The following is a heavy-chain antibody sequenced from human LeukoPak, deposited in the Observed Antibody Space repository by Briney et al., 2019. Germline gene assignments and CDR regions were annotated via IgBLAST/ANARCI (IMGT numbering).Heavy chain of an antibody. CDR3: ARSWGRDFDY. V-gene: IGHV3-21*01. D-gene: IGHD3-16*01. Sequence: GGSLKLSCAASGFTFSSYSMNWVRQAPGKGLEWVSSISSSSSYIYYADSVKGRFTISRDNAKNSLYLQMNSLRAEDTAVYYCARSWGRDFDYWGQGTLVTVSS. CDR2: ISSSSSYI. CDR1: GFTFSSYS. J-gene: IGHJ4*02.